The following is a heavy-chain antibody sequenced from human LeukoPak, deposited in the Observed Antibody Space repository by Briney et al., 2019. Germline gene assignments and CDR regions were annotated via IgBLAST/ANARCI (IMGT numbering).Heavy chain of an antibody. V-gene: IGHV1-3*01. J-gene: IGHJ5*02. CDR1: GYTFNKYT. D-gene: IGHD6-13*01. CDR2: INAGNGDT. Sequence: ASVKVSCKASGYTFNKYTIHWVRQAPGQRLEWVGWINAGNGDTKYSERFQGRVTITRDTSATTAHMELSTLTYEDTAVYYCAREPGTSWYFRFDPWGQGTLVTVSS. CDR3: AREPGTSWYFRFDP.